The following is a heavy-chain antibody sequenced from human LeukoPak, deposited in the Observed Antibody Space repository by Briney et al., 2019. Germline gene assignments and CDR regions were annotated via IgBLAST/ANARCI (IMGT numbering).Heavy chain of an antibody. V-gene: IGHV4-61*05. J-gene: IGHJ4*02. Sequence: SETLSLTCIVSGGSISSSIYYWAWVRQPPGKGLEWIGYIYYSGSTNYNPSLKSRVTISVDTSKNQFSLKLSSVTAADTAVYYCARRREGCGGDCYWFDYWGQGTLVTVSS. CDR1: GGSISSSIYY. CDR3: ARRREGCGGDCYWFDY. D-gene: IGHD2-21*02. CDR2: IYYSGST.